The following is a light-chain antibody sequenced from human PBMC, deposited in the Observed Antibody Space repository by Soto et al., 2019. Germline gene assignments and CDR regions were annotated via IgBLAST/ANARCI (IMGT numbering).Light chain of an antibody. CDR3: QQYKSYPYN. V-gene: IGKV1-16*01. CDR2: DAS. J-gene: IGKJ2*01. Sequence: DIQMTQSPPSLSASVGDRVTITCRASQGIFTYLTWFQQKPGNAPQSRNSDASKLQNGVPPRFSGSGSVTDFNLTITDLQPEDSATYDGQQYKSYPYNFGKGTKVQIK. CDR1: QGIFTY.